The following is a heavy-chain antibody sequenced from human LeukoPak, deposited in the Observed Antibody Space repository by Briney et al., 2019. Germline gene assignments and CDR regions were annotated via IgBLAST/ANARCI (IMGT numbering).Heavy chain of an antibody. Sequence: GEPLKISCKGSGYSFTSYWIGWVRQMPGKGLEWMGIIYPGDSDTRYSPSFQGQVTISADKSISTAYLQWSSLKASDTAMYYCASAGEIENYYMDVWGKGTTVTVSS. D-gene: IGHD3-10*01. V-gene: IGHV5-51*03. CDR3: ASAGEIENYYMDV. CDR1: GYSFTSYW. CDR2: IYPGDSDT. J-gene: IGHJ6*03.